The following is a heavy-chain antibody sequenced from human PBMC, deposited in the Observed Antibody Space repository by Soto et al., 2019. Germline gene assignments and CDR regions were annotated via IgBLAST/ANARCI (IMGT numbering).Heavy chain of an antibody. CDR2: FDPEDGEA. J-gene: IGHJ4*02. CDR3: ARTGTIDY. D-gene: IGHD3-10*01. CDR1: GYTLTELS. Sequence: ASVKVSCKVSGYTLTELSMHWVRQAPGKGLEWMGGFDPEDGEASYAQKFQGRVTMTGDTSTGTAYMELSSLRSEDTAVYYCARTGTIDYWGQGTLVTVSS. V-gene: IGHV1-24*01.